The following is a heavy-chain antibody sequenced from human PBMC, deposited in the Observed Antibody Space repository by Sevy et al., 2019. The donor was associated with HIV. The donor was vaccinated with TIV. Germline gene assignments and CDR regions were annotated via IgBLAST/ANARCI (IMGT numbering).Heavy chain of an antibody. J-gene: IGHJ3*02. D-gene: IGHD3-22*01. CDR2: INSDGSST. Sequence: GGSLRLSCAASGFTFSSYWMHWVRQAPGKGLVWVSRINSDGSSTGYADSVKGRFTISRDNAKNTLYLQMNSLRAEDTAVYYCARGDYDSSGYGRLTFDIWGQGTMVTVSS. V-gene: IGHV3-74*01. CDR3: ARGDYDSSGYGRLTFDI. CDR1: GFTFSSYW.